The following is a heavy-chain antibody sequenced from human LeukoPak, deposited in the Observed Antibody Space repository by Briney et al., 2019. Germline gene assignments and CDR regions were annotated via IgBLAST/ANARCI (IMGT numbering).Heavy chain of an antibody. CDR3: ARSGLPLPHYFDY. V-gene: IGHV1-69*06. CDR1: GGTFSSYA. J-gene: IGHJ4*02. CDR2: IIPIFGTA. Sequence: SVKVSCEASGGTFSSYAISWVRQAPGQGLEWMGGIIPIFGTANYAQKFQGRITITADKATSTAYMELSWLRSDDTAVFYCARSGLPLPHYFDYWGQGTLVTVSS.